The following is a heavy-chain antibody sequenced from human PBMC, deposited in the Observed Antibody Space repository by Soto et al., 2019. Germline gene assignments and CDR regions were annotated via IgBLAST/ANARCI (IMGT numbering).Heavy chain of an antibody. D-gene: IGHD5-18*01. CDR3: ARAKSGYSYGKLDY. J-gene: IGHJ4*02. V-gene: IGHV3-23*01. Sequence: GGSLRLSCAASGFTFSSSAMTWVRQAPGEGLEWVSSITSVGGSKFYADSVKGRFTITRDNSKNTLYLQMNSLRAEDTAVYYCARAKSGYSYGKLDYWGQGTLVTVSS. CDR2: ITSVGGSK. CDR1: GFTFSSSA.